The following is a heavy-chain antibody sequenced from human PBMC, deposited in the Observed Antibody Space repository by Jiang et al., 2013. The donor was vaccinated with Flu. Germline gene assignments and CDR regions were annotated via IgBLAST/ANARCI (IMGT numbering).Heavy chain of an antibody. CDR1: GYTFTSYG. J-gene: IGHJ6*02. CDR2: ISAYNGNT. CDR3: ASPSLALQTLYGMDV. Sequence: GAEVKKPGASVKVSCKASGYTFTSYGISWVRQAPGQGLEWMGWISAYNGNTNYAQKLQGRVTMTTDTSTSTAYMELRSLRSDDTAVYYCASPSLALQTLYGMDVWGQGTTVTVSS. V-gene: IGHV1-18*01.